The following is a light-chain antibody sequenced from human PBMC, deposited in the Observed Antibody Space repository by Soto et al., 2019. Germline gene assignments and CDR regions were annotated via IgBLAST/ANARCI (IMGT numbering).Light chain of an antibody. CDR3: RQYNNWPWT. Sequence: EIVMTQSPATLSVSPGERATLSCRASQSVSSNLAWYQQKPGQAPRLLIYGAATRATGITARFSGSGSGTEFTLIISSRQSEDFAVYYCRQYNNWPWTFGQGTKVEIK. CDR2: GAA. V-gene: IGKV3-15*01. J-gene: IGKJ1*01. CDR1: QSVSSN.